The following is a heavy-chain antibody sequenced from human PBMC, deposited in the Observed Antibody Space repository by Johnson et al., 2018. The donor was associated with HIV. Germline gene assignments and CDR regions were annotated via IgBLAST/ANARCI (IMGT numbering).Heavy chain of an antibody. CDR1: AFSFSSYA. Sequence: QVQLVESGGGLVQPGGSLRLSCTSAFSFSSYAMHWVRQAPGKGLEWVAVISYDGSNKYYADSVKGRFTISRDNSKNTLYLQMNSLRAEDTAVYYCAKDPPSTGWYAFDIWGQGTMVTVSS. J-gene: IGHJ3*02. D-gene: IGHD1-1*01. CDR3: AKDPPSTGWYAFDI. CDR2: ISYDGSNK. V-gene: IGHV3-30*04.